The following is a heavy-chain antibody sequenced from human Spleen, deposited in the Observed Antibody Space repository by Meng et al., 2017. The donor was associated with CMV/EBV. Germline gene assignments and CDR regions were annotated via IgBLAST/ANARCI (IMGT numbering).Heavy chain of an antibody. Sequence: GSLRLSCTVSGYSISSGYYWGWIRQPPGKGLEWIGSIYHSGSTYYNPSLKSRVTISVDTSKNQFSLKLSSVTAADTAVYYCARNDLGADDAFDIWGQGTMVTVSS. CDR2: IYHSGST. J-gene: IGHJ3*02. V-gene: IGHV4-38-2*02. D-gene: IGHD3/OR15-3a*01. CDR3: ARNDLGADDAFDI. CDR1: GYSISSGYY.